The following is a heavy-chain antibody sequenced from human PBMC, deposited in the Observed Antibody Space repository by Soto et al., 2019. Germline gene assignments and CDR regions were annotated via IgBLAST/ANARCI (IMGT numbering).Heavy chain of an antibody. Sequence: EVQLVESGGGLVQPGRSLRLSCAASGFTFDDYAMHWVRQAPGKGLEWVSGISWNSGSIGYADSVKGRFTISRDNAKNSLYLQMHSLRAEETDLYYCAKGGRFWSGYYVHWGQGTLVTVSS. J-gene: IGHJ4*02. D-gene: IGHD3-3*01. CDR1: GFTFDDYA. CDR2: ISWNSGSI. CDR3: AKGGRFWSGYYVH. V-gene: IGHV3-9*01.